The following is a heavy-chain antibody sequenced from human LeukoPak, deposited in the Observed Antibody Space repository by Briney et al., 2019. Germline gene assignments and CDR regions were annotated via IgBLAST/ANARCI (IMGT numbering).Heavy chain of an antibody. V-gene: IGHV4-34*01. D-gene: IGHD1-1*01. CDR1: GGSFSSYY. J-gene: IGHJ4*03. CDR2: INHRGDT. CDR3: ARGPTISETGYFDY. Sequence: SETLSLTCAVYGGSFSSYYWSWIRQSPGEGLEWIEEINHRGDTNYNPSVKSRVTISVDTSKNQFSLKVTSLTAADTAVYYCARGPTISETGYFDYWGQGTLVTVSS.